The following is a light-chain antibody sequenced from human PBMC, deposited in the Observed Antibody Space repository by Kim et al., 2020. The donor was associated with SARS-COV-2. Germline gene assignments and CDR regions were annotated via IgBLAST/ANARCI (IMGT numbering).Light chain of an antibody. CDR3: QQANSFPLS. J-gene: IGKJ4*01. Sequence: ASVGDRVTISCRASQGISGWLAWYQQKPGQAPNLLIYAASSLQSGVPSRFSGSGSGTDFTLPITSLQPDDFATYYCQQANSFPLSFGGGTKVDIK. CDR1: QGISGW. CDR2: AAS. V-gene: IGKV1D-12*01.